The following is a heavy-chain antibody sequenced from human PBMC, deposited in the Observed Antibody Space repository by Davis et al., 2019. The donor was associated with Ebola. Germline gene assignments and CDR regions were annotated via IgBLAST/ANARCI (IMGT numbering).Heavy chain of an antibody. V-gene: IGHV3-21*01. CDR1: GFTFSSNS. J-gene: IGHJ4*02. Sequence: GESLKIPCVASGFTFSSNSMNWVRQAPGKGLEWVSFISSSSNYIYYADSVKGRFTVSRDHAKNSLYLQMNSLRAEDTAVYYCATDYYYDTSGYYDPLGFDYWGQGILVTVSS. CDR3: ATDYYYDTSGYYDPLGFDY. CDR2: ISSSSNYI. D-gene: IGHD3-22*01.